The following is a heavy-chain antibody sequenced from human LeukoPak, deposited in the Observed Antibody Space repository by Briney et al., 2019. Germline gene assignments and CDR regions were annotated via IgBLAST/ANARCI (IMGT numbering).Heavy chain of an antibody. Sequence: GESPKISCRGSGYSFTTYWIGWVRQMPGKGLEWMGIIYPGDSDTSYTPSFQGQVTMSADKSINTAYLQWSSLRASDTAMYYCARRQGCSSSSCPPDYWGQGTLVTASP. J-gene: IGHJ4*02. CDR2: IYPGDSDT. CDR3: ARRQGCSSSSCPPDY. V-gene: IGHV5-51*01. D-gene: IGHD2-2*01. CDR1: GYSFTTYW.